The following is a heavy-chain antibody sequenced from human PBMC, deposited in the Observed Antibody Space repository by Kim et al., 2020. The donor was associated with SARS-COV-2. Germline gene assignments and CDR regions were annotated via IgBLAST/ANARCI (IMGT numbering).Heavy chain of an antibody. J-gene: IGHJ4*02. CDR3: AREGYNYYDSSGLRYYFDY. Sequence: GGSLRLSCAASGFTFSSYSMNWVRQAPGKGLEWVSSISSSSSYIYYADSVKGRFTISRDNAKNSLYLQMNSLRAEDTAVYYCAREGYNYYDSSGLRYYFDYWGQGTLVTVSS. D-gene: IGHD3-22*01. CDR2: ISSSSSYI. V-gene: IGHV3-21*01. CDR1: GFTFSSYS.